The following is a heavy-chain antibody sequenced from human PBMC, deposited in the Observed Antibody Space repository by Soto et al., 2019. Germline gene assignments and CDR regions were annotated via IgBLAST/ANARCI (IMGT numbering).Heavy chain of an antibody. CDR1: GFTFDNYE. CDR3: AKEDTASNNLDY. CDR2: ISSSGCMM. Sequence: EVQLVESGGGLVQPGGSLRLSCAASGFTFDNYEMTWVRQAPGKGLEWLSHISSSGCMMYYAESVKGRFTISRDNTKNSVYLQMNSLRAEDTAVYYGAKEDTASNNLDYWGQGTLVTVSS. J-gene: IGHJ4*02. D-gene: IGHD2-15*01. V-gene: IGHV3-48*03.